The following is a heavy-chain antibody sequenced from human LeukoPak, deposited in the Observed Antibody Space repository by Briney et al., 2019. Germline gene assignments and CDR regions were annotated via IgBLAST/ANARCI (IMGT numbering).Heavy chain of an antibody. D-gene: IGHD2-2*01. CDR2: IKSKTDDETT. CDR1: GFTFNKAW. V-gene: IGHV3-15*01. Sequence: GGSLRLSCAASGFTFNKAWMSWVRQAPGKGLEWVGRIKSKTDDETTDYAAPVKGRFTISRDDSTLYLQMNSLKTEDTAVYYCTTEEHSNTNWYRDGAFDIWGQGTTVTVSS. CDR3: TTEEHSNTNWYRDGAFDI. J-gene: IGHJ3*02.